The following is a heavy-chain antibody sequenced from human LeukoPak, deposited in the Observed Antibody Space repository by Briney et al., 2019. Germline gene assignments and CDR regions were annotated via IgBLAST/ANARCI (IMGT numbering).Heavy chain of an antibody. J-gene: IGHJ4*02. CDR3: ARVGAMITFGCDY. V-gene: IGHV4-34*01. CDR1: GGSISSYY. D-gene: IGHD3-16*01. Sequence: SETLSLTCTVSGGSISSYYWSWIRQPPGKGLEWIGEINHSGSTNYNPSLKSRVTISVDTSKNQFSLKLSSVTAADTAVYYCARVGAMITFGCDYWGQGTLVTVSS. CDR2: INHSGST.